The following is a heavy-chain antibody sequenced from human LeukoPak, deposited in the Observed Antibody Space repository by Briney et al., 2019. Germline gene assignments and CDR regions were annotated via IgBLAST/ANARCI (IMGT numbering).Heavy chain of an antibody. J-gene: IGHJ4*02. CDR1: GYTFTDYY. D-gene: IGHD2-2*01. CDR2: INPNSGGT. Sequence: ASVKVSCKTSGYTFTDYYMHWVRQAPGQGLEWMGWINPNSGGTNYAQKFQGRVTMTRDTSISTAYMELSRLRSDDTAVYYCARDLGIYCSSTSCPFDYCGQGTLVTASS. CDR3: ARDLGIYCSSTSCPFDY. V-gene: IGHV1-2*02.